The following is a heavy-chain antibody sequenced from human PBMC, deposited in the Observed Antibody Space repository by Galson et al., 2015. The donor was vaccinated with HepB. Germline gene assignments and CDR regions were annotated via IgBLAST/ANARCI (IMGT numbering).Heavy chain of an antibody. CDR1: GYTFTSYG. J-gene: IGHJ6*02. Sequence: QSGAEVKKPGASVKVSCKASGYTFTSYGISWVRQAPGQGLEWMGWISAYNGNTNYAQKLQGRVTMTTDTSTSTAYMELRSLRSDDTAAYYCARPADDFWSGYDNPYYYGMDVWGQGTTVTVSS. V-gene: IGHV1-18*04. CDR2: ISAYNGNT. D-gene: IGHD3-3*01. CDR3: ARPADDFWSGYDNPYYYGMDV.